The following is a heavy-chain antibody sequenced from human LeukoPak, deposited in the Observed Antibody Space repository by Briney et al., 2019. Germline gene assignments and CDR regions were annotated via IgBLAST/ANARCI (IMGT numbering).Heavy chain of an antibody. J-gene: IGHJ5*02. Sequence: ASVKVSCKASGYTFTGYYMHWVRQAPGQGLEWMGWINPNSGGTNYAQKFQGGVAMTRDTSISTAYMELSRLRSDDTAVYYCARDILWSANWFDPWGQGTLVTVSS. V-gene: IGHV1-2*02. CDR1: GYTFTGYY. CDR2: INPNSGGT. D-gene: IGHD3-10*01. CDR3: ARDILWSANWFDP.